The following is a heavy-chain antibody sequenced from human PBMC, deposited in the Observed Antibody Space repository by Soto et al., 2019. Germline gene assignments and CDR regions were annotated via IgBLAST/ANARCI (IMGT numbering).Heavy chain of an antibody. CDR1: NGSISSSNW. Sequence: QVQLQESGPGLVKPSGTLSLTCTVSNGSISSSNWWSWVRQSPGKGLEWIGEVAQNGYVGSIPSLTGRLTILLDKPTLRFSLRLTSVTAADTAVYYCARNRLDGYDFDSWGQGILVTVSS. D-gene: IGHD5-12*01. CDR3: ARNRLDGYDFDS. V-gene: IGHV4-4*02. J-gene: IGHJ4*02. CDR2: VAQNGYV.